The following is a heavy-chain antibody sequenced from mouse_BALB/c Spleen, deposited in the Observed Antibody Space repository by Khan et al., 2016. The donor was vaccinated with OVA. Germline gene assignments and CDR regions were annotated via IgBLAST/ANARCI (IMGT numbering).Heavy chain of an antibody. CDR3: ERGGYSAFAY. V-gene: IGHV1-77*01. CDR1: GYTFTDYI. J-gene: IGHJ3*01. CDR2: IFPGSDTP. Sequence: VELVESGPELVKPGASLKVSCKASGYTFTDYIIGWVKQSTRQGLEWIGDIFPGSDTPYYNEKFKDKATLTVDKSANKAYMELSSLTSEDSAVYFCERGGYSAFAYWGLGTLVTVSA. D-gene: IGHD2-14*01.